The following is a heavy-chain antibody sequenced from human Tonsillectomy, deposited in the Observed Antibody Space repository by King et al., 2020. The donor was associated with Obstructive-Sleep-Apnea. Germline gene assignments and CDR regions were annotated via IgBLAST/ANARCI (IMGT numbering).Heavy chain of an antibody. CDR3: ATRDVHRVMVAFDY. V-gene: IGHV4-31*03. CDR2: IFYSGNT. Sequence: VQLQESGPGLVKPSQTLSLTCTVSGGSISSGGYYWSWIRQHPGKGLEWIGYIFYSGNTYYNPSLKSRVTMAVATSKNKFSLKLSSVTAADPAVYYCATRDVHRVMVAFDYWGQGTLVTVSS. CDR1: GGSISSGGYY. J-gene: IGHJ4*02. D-gene: IGHD5-18*01.